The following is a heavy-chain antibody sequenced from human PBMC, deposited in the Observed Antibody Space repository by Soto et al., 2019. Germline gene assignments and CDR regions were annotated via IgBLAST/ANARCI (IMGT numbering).Heavy chain of an antibody. CDR3: ARGAPEAGSYYGMDV. D-gene: IGHD6-13*01. Sequence: SGPTLVNPTQTLTLTCTFSGFSLNTGGVGVGWIRQAPGKAPEWLILIYWDGDKRYSPSLRSRLTITKDTPKNEVFLTMTNMDPVDTATYYCARGAPEAGSYYGMDVWGQGTTVTVSS. CDR2: IYWDGDK. V-gene: IGHV2-5*02. J-gene: IGHJ6*02. CDR1: GFSLNTGGVG.